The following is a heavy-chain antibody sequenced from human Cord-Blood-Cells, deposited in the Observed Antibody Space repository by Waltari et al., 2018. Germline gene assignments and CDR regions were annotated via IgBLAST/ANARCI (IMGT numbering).Heavy chain of an antibody. CDR3: ASIHYSSSYYFDY. Sequence: QVQLVQSGAEVTKPGSSGKVSCKASGGTFSGSAISWVLQAPGQGLEWMGGIIPIFGTANYAQKFQGRVTITADESTSTAYMELSSLRSEDTAVYYCASIHYSSSYYFDYWGQGTLVTVSS. J-gene: IGHJ4*02. D-gene: IGHD6-6*01. V-gene: IGHV1-69*01. CDR2: IIPIFGTA. CDR1: GGTFSGSA.